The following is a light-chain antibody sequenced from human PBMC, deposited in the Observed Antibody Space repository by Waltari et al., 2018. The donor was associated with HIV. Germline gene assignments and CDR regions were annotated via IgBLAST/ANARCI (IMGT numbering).Light chain of an antibody. Sequence: QSDLTQPRSVSGSPGQSVAISCTGTSSDVGGYNSVSWYQQHPGKALKLMIYDVTKRPSGVPDRFSGSKSGNTASLTISGLQAEDEADYYCCSYAGSYTFVFGGGTKLTVL. V-gene: IGLV2-11*01. CDR2: DVT. CDR1: SSDVGGYNS. J-gene: IGLJ3*02. CDR3: CSYAGSYTFV.